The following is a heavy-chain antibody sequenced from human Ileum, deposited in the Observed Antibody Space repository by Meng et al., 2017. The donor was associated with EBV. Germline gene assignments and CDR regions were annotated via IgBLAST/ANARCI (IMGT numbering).Heavy chain of an antibody. CDR1: GFIFTNYV. CDR3: TTEGSSWYDY. CDR2: ISGGADST. D-gene: IGHD6-13*01. V-gene: IGHV3-23*04. J-gene: IGHJ4*02. Sequence: EVQLVGWGGGLVQPGGSLRLSFAASGFIFTNYVMSWVRQTPGKGLEWVSAISGGADSTYYVHSVEGRFTISRDNSKNTLYLQMNSLRAEDSAVYYCTTEGSSWYDYWGQGTLVTVSS.